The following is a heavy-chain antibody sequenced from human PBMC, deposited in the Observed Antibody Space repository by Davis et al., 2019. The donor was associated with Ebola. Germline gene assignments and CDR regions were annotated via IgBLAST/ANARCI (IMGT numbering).Heavy chain of an antibody. CDR1: GNSFSSHW. CDR3: ASLRRTITGMDDAFDI. Sequence: GESLKISCQDSGNSFSSHWIGWVRQMPGKGLEWMGIIYPGDSDTRYSPSFQGQVTISADKSISTAYLQWSSLKASDTAMYYCASLRRTITGMDDAFDIWGQGTMVTVSS. J-gene: IGHJ3*02. CDR2: IYPGDSDT. D-gene: IGHD2-8*02. V-gene: IGHV5-51*01.